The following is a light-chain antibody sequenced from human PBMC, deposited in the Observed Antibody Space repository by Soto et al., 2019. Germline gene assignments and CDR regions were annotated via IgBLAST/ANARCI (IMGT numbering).Light chain of an antibody. CDR2: GAS. Sequence: EIVLTQSPGTLSLSPGERATLSCRASQIVSTSYLAWYQQKPGQAPRLLIYGASRRATGIPDRFSGSGSGTYFTLTISRLEPEDFAVYYCQQYGTSPMYTFGQGTKLEIK. CDR1: QIVSTSY. CDR3: QQYGTSPMYT. J-gene: IGKJ2*01. V-gene: IGKV3-20*01.